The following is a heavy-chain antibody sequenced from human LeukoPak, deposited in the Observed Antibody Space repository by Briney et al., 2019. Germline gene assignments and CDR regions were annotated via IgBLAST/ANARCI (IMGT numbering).Heavy chain of an antibody. CDR2: ISSSSSTI. Sequence: PGGSLGLSCAASGFTFSSYSMNWVRQAPGKGLEWVSYISSSSSTIYYADSVKGRFTISRDNSKNTLYLQMNSLRAEDTAVYYCVPRGSMYDAFDIWGEGKMGSASS. CDR1: GFTFSSYS. V-gene: IGHV3-48*01. J-gene: IGHJ3*02. CDR3: VPRGSMYDAFDI. D-gene: IGHD3-10*01.